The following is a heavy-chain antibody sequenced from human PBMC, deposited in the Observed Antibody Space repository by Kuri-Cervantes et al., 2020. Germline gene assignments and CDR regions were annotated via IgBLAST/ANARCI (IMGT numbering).Heavy chain of an antibody. J-gene: IGHJ5*02. D-gene: IGHD3-3*01. Sequence: SETLSLTCIVSGGSVTSRTYYWSWIRQSPGKGLEWIGYIHYSGSTNYNPSLKSRVTISVDTSKNQFSLKLSSVTAADTAVYYCVRRGSGYSMRFDPWGQGTLVTVSS. V-gene: IGHV4-61*01. CDR2: IHYSGST. CDR3: VRRGSGYSMRFDP. CDR1: GGSVTSRTYY.